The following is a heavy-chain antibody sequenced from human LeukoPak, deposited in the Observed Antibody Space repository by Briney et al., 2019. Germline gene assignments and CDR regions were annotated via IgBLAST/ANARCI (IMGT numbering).Heavy chain of an antibody. V-gene: IGHV1-2*04. CDR2: INPNSGGT. Sequence: ASVKVSCKASGYTFTGYYMHWVRQAPGQGPEWMGWINPNSGGTNYAQKFQGWVTMTRGTSISTAYMELSRLRSDDTAVYYCARDRAENWFDPWGQGTLVTVSS. D-gene: IGHD6-19*01. CDR1: GYTFTGYY. J-gene: IGHJ5*02. CDR3: ARDRAENWFDP.